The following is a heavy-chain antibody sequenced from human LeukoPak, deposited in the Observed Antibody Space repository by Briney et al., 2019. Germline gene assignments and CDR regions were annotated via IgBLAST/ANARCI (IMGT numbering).Heavy chain of an antibody. Sequence: SETLSLTCTVSGGSISNYYWSWIRQPAGKGLEWIGRFYSSGSYNYNPSLKSRVIMSVDTSKNQFSLRQSSVTAADTAVYYCARLFPAAGTPYYYIMDVWGQGTTVTVSS. CDR2: FYSSGSY. J-gene: IGHJ6*02. V-gene: IGHV4-4*07. D-gene: IGHD6-13*01. CDR3: ARLFPAAGTPYYYIMDV. CDR1: GGSISNYY.